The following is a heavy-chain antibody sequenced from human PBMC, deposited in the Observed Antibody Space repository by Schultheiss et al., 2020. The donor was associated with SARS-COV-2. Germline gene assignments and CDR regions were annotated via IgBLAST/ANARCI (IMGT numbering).Heavy chain of an antibody. J-gene: IGHJ4*02. D-gene: IGHD6-19*01. CDR1: GGSISSSSYY. Sequence: SETLSLTCTVSGGSISSSSYYWGWIRQPPGKGLEWIGEINHSGSTNYNPSLKSRLTISVDTSKNQFSLNLRSVTAADTAIYYCARTYSTGQPSYFDFWGQGTLVTVSS. V-gene: IGHV4-39*01. CDR3: ARTYSTGQPSYFDF. CDR2: INHSGST.